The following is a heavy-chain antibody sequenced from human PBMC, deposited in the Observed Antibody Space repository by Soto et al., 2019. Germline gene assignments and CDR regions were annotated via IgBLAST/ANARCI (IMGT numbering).Heavy chain of an antibody. J-gene: IGHJ6*02. V-gene: IGHV4-59*01. Sequence: PETLLLTHTVSGGSIRSYYWRWIRQPPGKGLERIGYTYYSGRTYYNPSLKSRVSISVDTDKNQFSLKLSSVTSADTSVYCYGKRGGIFDVFGQRSTVTVSS. CDR2: TYYSGRT. D-gene: IGHD6-13*01. CDR3: GKRGGIFDV. CDR1: GGSIRSYY.